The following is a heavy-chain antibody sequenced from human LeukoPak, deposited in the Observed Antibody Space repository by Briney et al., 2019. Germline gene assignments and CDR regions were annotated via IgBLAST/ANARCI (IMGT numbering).Heavy chain of an antibody. V-gene: IGHV1-69*13. CDR2: IIPIFGTA. D-gene: IGHD3-22*01. CDR3: AGTGYYYDSSGYYSP. J-gene: IGHJ5*02. CDR1: GGTFSSYA. Sequence: GASVKVSCKASGGTFSSYAISWVRQAPGQGLECMGGIIPIFGTANYAQKFQGRVTITADESTSTAYMELSSLRSEDTAVYYCAGTGYYYDSSGYYSPWGQGTLVTVSS.